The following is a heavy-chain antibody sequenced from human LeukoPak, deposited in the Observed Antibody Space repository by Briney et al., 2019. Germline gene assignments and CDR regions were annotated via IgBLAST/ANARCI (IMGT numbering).Heavy chain of an antibody. Sequence: GGSLRLSCAGSGFTFSHYSMNWVRQAPGKGLEWVANINQDGSGKYYVDSVKGRFTISRDNAKNSLYLQMNSLRAEDTAVYYCARPQYFYYMDVWGKGTTVTVSS. CDR3: ARPQYFYYMDV. V-gene: IGHV3-7*01. CDR1: GFTFSHYS. CDR2: INQDGSGK. J-gene: IGHJ6*03.